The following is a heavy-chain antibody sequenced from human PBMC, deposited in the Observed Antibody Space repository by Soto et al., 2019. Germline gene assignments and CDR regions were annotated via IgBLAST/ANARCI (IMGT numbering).Heavy chain of an antibody. D-gene: IGHD6-19*01. J-gene: IGHJ4*02. V-gene: IGHV3-23*01. CDR1: GFTFSSYA. Sequence: GGSLRLSCAASGFTFSSYAMSWVRQAPGKGLEWVSGISGSGGSTYYAYSVKGRFTISRDSSKNTLYLQMNRLRAEDTAVYYCASDRAAVAGIDYWGQGTLVTV. CDR2: ISGSGGST. CDR3: ASDRAAVAGIDY.